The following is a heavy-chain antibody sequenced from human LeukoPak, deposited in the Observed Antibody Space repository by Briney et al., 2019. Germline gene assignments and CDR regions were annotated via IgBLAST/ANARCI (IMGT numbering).Heavy chain of an antibody. V-gene: IGHV1-2*02. CDR2: INPNSGGT. CDR1: GYIFTSYY. J-gene: IGHJ6*03. CDR3: ARAYQVGATTFGDYYYYMDV. D-gene: IGHD1-26*01. Sequence: ASVKVSCKASGYIFTSYYIHWVRQAPGQGLEWMGWINPNSGGTNCAQKFQGRVTMTRDTSISTAYMELSRLRSDDTAVYYCARAYQVGATTFGDYYYYMDVWGEGTTVTVSS.